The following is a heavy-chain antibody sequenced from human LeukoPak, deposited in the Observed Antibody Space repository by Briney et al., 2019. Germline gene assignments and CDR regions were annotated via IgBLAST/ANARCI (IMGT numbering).Heavy chain of an antibody. Sequence: PGGSLRLSCAASGFTFTSFSMNWVRQAPGRGLEWVSYIGSSSSTIYYADSVKGRFTISRDNAKNSLYLQMNSLRAEDRAVYYCARDSRYACDIWGQRTMVTVSS. CDR3: ARDSRYACDI. V-gene: IGHV3-48*01. J-gene: IGHJ3*02. CDR2: IGSSSSTI. D-gene: IGHD3-16*02. CDR1: GFTFTSFS.